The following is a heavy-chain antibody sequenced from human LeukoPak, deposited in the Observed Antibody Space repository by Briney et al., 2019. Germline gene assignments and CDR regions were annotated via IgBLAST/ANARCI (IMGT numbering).Heavy chain of an antibody. CDR1: GASLSTYY. J-gene: IGHJ4*02. Sequence: SETLSLTCTVSGASLSTYYWSWIRQPPGKGLEWIGYISYSGSTNYNPSLKSRVTISVDTSKNQFSLNLSSVTAADMAIYYCARATVGGLAYWGQGTLVTVSS. V-gene: IGHV4-59*01. CDR2: ISYSGST. CDR3: ARATVGGLAY. D-gene: IGHD1-26*01.